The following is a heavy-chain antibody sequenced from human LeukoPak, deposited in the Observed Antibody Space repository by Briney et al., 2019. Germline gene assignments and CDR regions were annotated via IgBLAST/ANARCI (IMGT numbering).Heavy chain of an antibody. J-gene: IGHJ4*02. Sequence: GGSLRLSCAASGFTFSSYWMTWVRRAPGKGPEWVAHIKEDESKKYYVDSVKGRFTISRDNAKNSLYLQMNSLRGEDTAVYYCARSKTRERPVDYWGQGTLVTVSS. D-gene: IGHD5-24*01. CDR3: ARSKTRERPVDY. V-gene: IGHV3-7*01. CDR2: IKEDESKK. CDR1: GFTFSSYW.